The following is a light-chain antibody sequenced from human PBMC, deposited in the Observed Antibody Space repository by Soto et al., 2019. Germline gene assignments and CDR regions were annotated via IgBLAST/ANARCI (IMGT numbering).Light chain of an antibody. V-gene: IGLV4-69*01. Sequence: QPVLTQSPSASASLGASVKLTCTLSSGHSSYAIAWHQQQPEKGPRYLMKVNSDGSHFKGDGIPDRFSGSSSGAERYLTISSLQSEDEADYYCQTWGTGIHWVFGGGTKLTVL. CDR3: QTWGTGIHWV. CDR2: VNSDGSH. J-gene: IGLJ3*02. CDR1: SGHSSYA.